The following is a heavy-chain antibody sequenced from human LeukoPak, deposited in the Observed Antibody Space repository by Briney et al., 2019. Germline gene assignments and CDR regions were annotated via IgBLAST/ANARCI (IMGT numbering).Heavy chain of an antibody. J-gene: IGHJ4*02. D-gene: IGHD3-22*01. Sequence: GGSLRLSCIASGFTFGDHAMSWTRQAPGKGLEWVSYISSSGSTIYYADSVKGRFTISRDNAKNSLYLQMNSLRAEDTAVYYCARENYDSSGYYYWGQGTLVTVSS. CDR2: ISSSGSTI. CDR1: GFTFGDHA. CDR3: ARENYDSSGYYY. V-gene: IGHV3-11*01.